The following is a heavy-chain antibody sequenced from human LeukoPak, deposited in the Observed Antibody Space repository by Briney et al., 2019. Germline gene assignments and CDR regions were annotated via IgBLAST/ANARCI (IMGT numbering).Heavy chain of an antibody. CDR3: ARVVYYYDSSGYYNYFDY. CDR1: GYTFTSYG. J-gene: IGHJ4*02. D-gene: IGHD3-22*01. Sequence: ASVKVSCKASGYTFTSYGISWVRQAPGQGLEWMGWISAYNGNTNYAQKLQGRVTMTTDTSTSTAYVELRSLRSDDTAVYYCARVVYYYDSSGYYNYFDYWGQGTLVTVSS. CDR2: ISAYNGNT. V-gene: IGHV1-18*01.